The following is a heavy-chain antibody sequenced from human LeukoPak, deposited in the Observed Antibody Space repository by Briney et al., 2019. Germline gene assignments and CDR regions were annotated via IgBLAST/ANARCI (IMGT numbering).Heavy chain of an antibody. V-gene: IGHV2-5*02. J-gene: IGHJ4*02. Sequence: SGPTLVKPTQTLTLTCTFSGFSLSTSRVGVGWIRQPPGKALEWLALIYWDDDKRYSASLKSRLTITKDSSKKQVVFTMTNMDPVDTATYYCARDLAHSSGWYDYFDYWGQGTLVTVSS. CDR3: ARDLAHSSGWYDYFDY. CDR2: IYWDDDK. D-gene: IGHD6-19*01. CDR1: GFSLSTSRVG.